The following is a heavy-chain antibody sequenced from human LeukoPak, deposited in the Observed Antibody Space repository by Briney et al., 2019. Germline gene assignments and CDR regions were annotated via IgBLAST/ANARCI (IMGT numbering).Heavy chain of an antibody. V-gene: IGHV4-59*01. CDR2: IYYSGST. Sequence: PSETLSLTCTVSGGSISGYYWSWIRQPPGKGLEWIGYIYYSGSTNYNPSLKSRVTISLDTSKNQFSLKLTSVTAADAAVYYCARLGGYYFDYWGQGTLVAVSS. D-gene: IGHD3-22*01. CDR1: GGSISGYY. J-gene: IGHJ4*02. CDR3: ARLGGYYFDY.